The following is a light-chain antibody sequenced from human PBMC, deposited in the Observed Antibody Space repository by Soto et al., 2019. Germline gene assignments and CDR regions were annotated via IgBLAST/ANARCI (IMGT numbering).Light chain of an antibody. V-gene: IGLV2-14*01. CDR3: NSYTSSSTLLYV. J-gene: IGLJ1*01. CDR1: SSDVGGYND. CDR2: DVS. Sequence: QSALTQPASVSGSPGQSITISCTGTSSDVGGYNDVSWYQPHPGKAPKLMIYDVSNRPSGVSNRFSGSKSSNTASLTISCLQAEDEADYYCNSYTSSSTLLYVFGTGTKVTVL.